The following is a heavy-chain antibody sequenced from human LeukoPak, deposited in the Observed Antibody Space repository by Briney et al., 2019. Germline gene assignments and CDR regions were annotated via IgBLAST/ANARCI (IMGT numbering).Heavy chain of an antibody. J-gene: IGHJ5*02. V-gene: IGHV3-11*06. CDR3: ARPKRIAVAGYNWFDP. CDR2: ISSSSSYT. D-gene: IGHD6-19*01. Sequence: PGGSLRLSCAASGFTFSDYYMSWIRQAPGKGLEWVSYISSSSSYTNYADSVKGRFTISRDNAKNSLYLQMNSLRAEDTAVYYCARPKRIAVAGYNWFDPWGQGTLVTVSS. CDR1: GFTFSDYY.